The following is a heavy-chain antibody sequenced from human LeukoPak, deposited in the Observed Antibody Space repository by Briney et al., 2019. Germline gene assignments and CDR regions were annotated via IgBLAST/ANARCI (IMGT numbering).Heavy chain of an antibody. CDR3: ARRGREMGTIRAFDI. J-gene: IGHJ3*02. D-gene: IGHD5-24*01. CDR1: GGSISPYY. V-gene: IGHV4-59*08. CDR2: IYYSGST. Sequence: SETLSLTCTVSGGSISPYYWTWVRQPPGKGLEWIGYIYYSGSTNYNPSLKSRVTMSVDTSNKQFSLTLSSVTAADTAVYYCARRGREMGTIRAFDIWGQGTMVTVSS.